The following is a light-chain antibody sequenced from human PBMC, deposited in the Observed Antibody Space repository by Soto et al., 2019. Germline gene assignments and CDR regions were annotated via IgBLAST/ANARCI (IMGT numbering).Light chain of an antibody. CDR2: DAT. CDR1: QSVSSY. J-gene: IGKJ2*01. V-gene: IGKV3-11*01. CDR3: QQRSNWLGT. Sequence: EIVLTQSPATLSLSPGERATLSCRASQSVSSYLAWYQQKPGQAPRLLIYDATDRATGIPARFSGSGSGTDFPLTISSLEAEDFAVYYCQQRSNWLGTFGQGTKVEIK.